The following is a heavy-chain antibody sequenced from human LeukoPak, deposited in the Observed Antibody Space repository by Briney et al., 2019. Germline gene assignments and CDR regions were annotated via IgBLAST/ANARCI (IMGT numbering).Heavy chain of an antibody. D-gene: IGHD6-13*01. CDR1: GGTFISYA. CDR2: IIPIFGTA. Sequence: ASVKVSCKASGGTFISYAISWVRQAPGQGLEWMGGIIPIFGTANYAQKFQGRVTITADESTSTAYMELSSLRSEDTAVYYCARDRFFGSSWFFDYWGQGTLVTVSS. J-gene: IGHJ4*02. CDR3: ARDRFFGSSWFFDY. V-gene: IGHV1-69*13.